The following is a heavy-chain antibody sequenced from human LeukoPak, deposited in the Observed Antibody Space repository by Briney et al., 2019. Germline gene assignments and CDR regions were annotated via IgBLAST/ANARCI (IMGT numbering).Heavy chain of an antibody. V-gene: IGHV3-53*01. CDR3: IVFGDSNH. J-gene: IGHJ5*02. CDR1: GFNVRSNY. D-gene: IGHD4-17*01. CDR2: NFNGANT. Sequence: PGGSLRLSCAASGFNVRSNYMTWVRQAPGKGLEWVSTLNFNGANTYYADSVKGRFTISRDNSKNTLFLQMNSLRVEDTAVYYCIVFGDSNHWGQGTLVTVSS.